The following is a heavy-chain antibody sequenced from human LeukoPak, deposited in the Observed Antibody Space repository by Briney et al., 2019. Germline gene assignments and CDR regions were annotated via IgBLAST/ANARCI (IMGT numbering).Heavy chain of an antibody. D-gene: IGHD6-6*01. Sequence: GGSLRLSCAASGFTFSSYSMNWVRQAPGKGLEWVSSISSSSYIYYADSVKGRFTISRDNAKNSLYLQMNSLRAEDTAVYYCARDYSSYGFDYWGQGTLVTVSS. CDR3: ARDYSSYGFDY. CDR2: ISSSSYI. J-gene: IGHJ4*02. V-gene: IGHV3-21*01. CDR1: GFTFSSYS.